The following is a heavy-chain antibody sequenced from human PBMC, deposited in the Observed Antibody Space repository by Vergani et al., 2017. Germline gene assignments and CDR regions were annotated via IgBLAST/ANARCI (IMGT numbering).Heavy chain of an antibody. D-gene: IGHD3-10*01. Sequence: QVQLVQSGAEVKKPGSSVKVSCKASGGTFSSYTISWVRQAPGQGLEWMGRIIPILGIANYAQQFQGRVTMTRDTSISTAYMELSRLRSDDAAVYYCARTITRVPGPADYWGQGTLVTVSS. CDR3: ARTITRVPGPADY. J-gene: IGHJ4*02. CDR2: IIPILGIA. CDR1: GGTFSSYT. V-gene: IGHV1-69*02.